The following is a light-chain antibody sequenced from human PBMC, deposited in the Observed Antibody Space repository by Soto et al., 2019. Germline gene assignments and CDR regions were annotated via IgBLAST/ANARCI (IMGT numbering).Light chain of an antibody. CDR3: QQSFSFT. CDR1: QDVGSS. V-gene: IGKV1-12*02. J-gene: IGKJ3*01. Sequence: DIQMTQSPSSVSASVGDTVTITCRASQDVGSSLAWYQQSPGKAPKLLIFAASNLRSGVPSRFSGSGSGTEFTLTISSLQPEDFATYYCQQSFSFTFGPGTKVDI. CDR2: AAS.